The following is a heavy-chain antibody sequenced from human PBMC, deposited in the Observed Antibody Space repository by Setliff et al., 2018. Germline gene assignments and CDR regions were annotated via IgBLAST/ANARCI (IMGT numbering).Heavy chain of an antibody. D-gene: IGHD3-10*01. CDR3: AKVPITKVYFYMDV. CDR1: GGSISSYY. Sequence: SETLSLTCTVSGGSISSYYWIWIRQPPGKGLEWIGYIYSSGRTNYNPSLKSRVTISVDTSKNQLSLKLSSVTAADTAVYYCAKVPITKVYFYMDVWGKGTTVTVSS. CDR2: IYSSGRT. V-gene: IGHV4-4*08. J-gene: IGHJ6*03.